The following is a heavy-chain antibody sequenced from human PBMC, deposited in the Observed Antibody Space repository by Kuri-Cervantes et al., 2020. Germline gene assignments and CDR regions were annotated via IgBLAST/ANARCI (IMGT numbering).Heavy chain of an antibody. J-gene: IGHJ6*03. Sequence: GESLKISCAASGFTFSSYIMNWVRQAPGKGPEWVSYISSSSSTKYYVDSVKGRFTISRDNSKNTLYLQMNSLRAEDTAVYYCARDFGAFWSGYYSQGGDMDVWGKGTTVTVSS. V-gene: IGHV3-48*01. D-gene: IGHD3-3*01. CDR3: ARDFGAFWSGYYSQGGDMDV. CDR2: ISSSSSTK. CDR1: GFTFSSYI.